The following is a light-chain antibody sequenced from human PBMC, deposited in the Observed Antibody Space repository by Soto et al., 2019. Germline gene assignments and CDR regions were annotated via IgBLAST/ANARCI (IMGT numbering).Light chain of an antibody. J-gene: IGKJ1*01. CDR2: VAS. V-gene: IGKV1-39*01. Sequence: QVSRSRSSLSPSVRDRVIITCRASHSISSFLNWYQQKPGKAPKLLVYVASSLQSGVPSSFSGSRTGTDFTLPITRVPPEDFPTYSCPQVYRPPRSFGPGTKVDIK. CDR1: HSISSF. CDR3: PQVYRPPRS.